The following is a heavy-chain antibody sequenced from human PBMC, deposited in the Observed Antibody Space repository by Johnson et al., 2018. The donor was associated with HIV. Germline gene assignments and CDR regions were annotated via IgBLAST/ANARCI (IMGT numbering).Heavy chain of an antibody. CDR2: IRGSGGST. J-gene: IGHJ3*02. CDR3: AREVNAFDR. D-gene: IGHD3-22*01. V-gene: IGHV3-23*04. Sequence: VQLVESGGGLVQSGGSLRLSCTASGFSFSNYAMSWVRQAPGKGLEWVSSIRGSGGSTKYADSVKGRFTLSRDNSKNTLYVQRKSLRADDPALYDCAREVNAFDRWGQGTVVTVSS. CDR1: GFSFSNYA.